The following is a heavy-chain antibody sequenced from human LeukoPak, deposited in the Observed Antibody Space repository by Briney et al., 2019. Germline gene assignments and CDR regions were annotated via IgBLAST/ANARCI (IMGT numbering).Heavy chain of an antibody. CDR3: ASLRGYSSYYYMDV. V-gene: IGHV4-59*01. Sequence: PSETLSLTCTVSGGSISSYYWSRIRQPPGKGLEWIGYIYYSGSTNYNPSLKSRVTISVDTSKNQFSLKLSSVTAADTAVYYCASLRGYSSYYYMDVWGKGTTVTVSS. CDR1: GGSISSYY. J-gene: IGHJ6*03. D-gene: IGHD5-18*01. CDR2: IYYSGST.